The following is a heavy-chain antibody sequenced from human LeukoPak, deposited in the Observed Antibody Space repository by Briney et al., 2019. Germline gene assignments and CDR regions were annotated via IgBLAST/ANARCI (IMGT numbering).Heavy chain of an antibody. CDR1: GASLSSGSYY. CDR3: ARGDWASPDYYYMDV. D-gene: IGHD2-21*02. Sequence: PSQTLSLTCTVSGASLSSGSYYWSWIRQPAGKGLEWIGRIYPSGSTDYNPSLKSRVTISIDTSKNQFSLKQSSVTAADTAVYYCARGDWASPDYYYMDVWGKGTTVTISS. J-gene: IGHJ6*03. V-gene: IGHV4-61*02. CDR2: IYPSGST.